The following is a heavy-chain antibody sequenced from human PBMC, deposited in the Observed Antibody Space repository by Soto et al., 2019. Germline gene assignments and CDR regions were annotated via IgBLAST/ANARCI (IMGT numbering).Heavy chain of an antibody. V-gene: IGHV1-2*02. D-gene: IGHD2-2*01. CDR2: INPNSGGT. CDR3: ERATPAKDLSWVVVQAEMGYYYYGMDV. CDR1: GYTFAGYY. Sequence: SVKVSCKASGYTFAGYYMHWVRQAPGQGLEWMGWINPNSGGTNYAQKFQGRVTMTRDTSISTAYMELSRLRPDDTAVYYCERATPAKDLSWVVVQAEMGYYYYGMDVCGPGTTVTVYS. J-gene: IGHJ6*02.